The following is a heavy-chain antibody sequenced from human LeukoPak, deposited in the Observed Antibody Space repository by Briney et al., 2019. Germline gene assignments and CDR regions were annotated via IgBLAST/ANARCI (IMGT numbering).Heavy chain of an antibody. CDR3: ARDLRYCSSTSCPSYGMDV. D-gene: IGHD2-2*01. CDR2: ISSSSYI. CDR1: GFTFSSYS. V-gene: IGHV3-21*01. J-gene: IGHJ6*04. Sequence: GGSLRLSCAASGFTFSSYSMNWVRQAPGKGLEWVSSISSSSYIYYADSVKGRFTTSRDNAKNSLYLQMNSLRAEDTAVYYCARDLRYCSSTSCPSYGMDVWGKGTTVTVSS.